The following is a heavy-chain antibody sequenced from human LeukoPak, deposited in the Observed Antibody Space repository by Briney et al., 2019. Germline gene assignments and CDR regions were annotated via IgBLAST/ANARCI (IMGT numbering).Heavy chain of an antibody. CDR3: TTGSRGHFDY. D-gene: IGHD3-10*01. V-gene: IGHV3-49*04. CDR1: GFTFGDHA. Sequence: PGGSLRLSCTASGFTFGDHAMSWVRQAPGKGLEWLGFIRSKGYGGTREYAASVKGRFTISRDDSKSIAYLQMNSLKTEDTAVYYCTTGSRGHFDYWGQGTLVTVSS. CDR2: IRSKGYGGTR. J-gene: IGHJ4*02.